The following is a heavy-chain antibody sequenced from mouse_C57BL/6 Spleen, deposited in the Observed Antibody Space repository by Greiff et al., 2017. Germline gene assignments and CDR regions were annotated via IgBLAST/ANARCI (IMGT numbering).Heavy chain of an antibody. CDR1: GYTFTSYW. J-gene: IGHJ2*01. D-gene: IGHD1-1*01. CDR3: AREDYYGRQLGDYFDY. CDR2: IKPSWGYT. V-gene: IGHV1-7*01. Sequence: QVQLQQSGAELAKPGASVTLSCKASGYTFTSYWMHWVNQRPGPGLEWIGNIKPSWGYTQYNQKFKDKATLPADNSSITAYLQLSSLTYEDSAVYYGAREDYYGRQLGDYFDYWGQGTTLTVSS.